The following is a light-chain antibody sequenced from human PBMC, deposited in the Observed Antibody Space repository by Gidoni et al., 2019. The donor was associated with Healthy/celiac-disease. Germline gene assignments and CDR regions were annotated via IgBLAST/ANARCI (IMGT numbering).Light chain of an antibody. V-gene: IGLV3-1*01. CDR2: QDS. J-gene: IGLJ2*01. Sequence: YELTQPPSVSVSPGQTASITCSGDKLGDKYACWYQQKPGQSPVLVIYQDSKRPSGIPERFSGSNSGNTATLTISGTQAMDEADYYCQAWDSSTVVFGGGTKLTVL. CDR1: KLGDKY. CDR3: QAWDSSTVV.